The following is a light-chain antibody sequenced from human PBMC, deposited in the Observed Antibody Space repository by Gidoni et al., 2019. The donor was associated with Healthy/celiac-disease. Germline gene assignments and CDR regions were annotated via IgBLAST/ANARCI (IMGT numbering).Light chain of an antibody. V-gene: IGLV3-1*01. CDR2: QDS. J-gene: IGLJ2*01. Sequence: YELTQPPSVSVSPGQTASITCSGDKLGDKYACWYQQKPGQSPVLVIYQDSKRPSGIPERFSGSNSGNTATLTISGTQAMDEADYYCQAWDSSTVVFGGGTKLTVL. CDR1: KLGDKY. CDR3: QAWDSSTVV.